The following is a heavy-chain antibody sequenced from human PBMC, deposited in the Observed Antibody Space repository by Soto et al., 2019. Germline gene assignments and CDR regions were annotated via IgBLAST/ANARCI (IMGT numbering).Heavy chain of an antibody. D-gene: IGHD3-9*01. CDR2: ISPHNRNT. Sequence: QVQLVQSGAEVKRPGDSVKVSCQASGYTFGHFYITWVRQAPGQGLEWMGAISPHNRNTNYAEKFRGRVTMTTDTSTTTAYMELRSLRSDDTAVYSCARDEGGYDILTGYYKAHHFDQWGQGALVTVSS. CDR1: GYTFGHFY. V-gene: IGHV1-18*01. CDR3: ARDEGGYDILTGYYKAHHFDQ. J-gene: IGHJ4*02.